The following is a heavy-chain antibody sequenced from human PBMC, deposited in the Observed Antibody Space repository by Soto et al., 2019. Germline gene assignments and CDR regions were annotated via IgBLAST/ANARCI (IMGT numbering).Heavy chain of an antibody. J-gene: IGHJ4*02. D-gene: IGHD6-19*01. CDR1: RGSISSYY. V-gene: IGHV4-59*08. CDR2: IYYSGST. Sequence: SETLSLTCTVSRGSISSYYWTWIRQPPGKGLEWIGYIYYSGSTNYNPSLKSRVTISVDTSKNQFSLKLSSVTAADTAVYYCARHIISGWSEYFDYWGQGTLVTVS. CDR3: ARHIISGWSEYFDY.